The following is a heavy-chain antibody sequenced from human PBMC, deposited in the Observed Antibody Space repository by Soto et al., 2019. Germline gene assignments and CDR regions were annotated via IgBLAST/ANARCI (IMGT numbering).Heavy chain of an antibody. CDR3: ARGRVGSDFWSGYSPDFDY. CDR2: TYYRSKWYN. J-gene: IGHJ4*02. Sequence: QVQLQQSGPGLVKPSQTLSLTCAISGDSVSSNSAAWNWIRQSPSRGLEWLGRTYYRSKWYNDYAVSVKRRITINPDTSKNQFTLQLNSVTPEDTAVYYCARGRVGSDFWSGYSPDFDYWGQGTLVTVSS. V-gene: IGHV6-1*01. D-gene: IGHD3-3*01. CDR1: GDSVSSNSAA.